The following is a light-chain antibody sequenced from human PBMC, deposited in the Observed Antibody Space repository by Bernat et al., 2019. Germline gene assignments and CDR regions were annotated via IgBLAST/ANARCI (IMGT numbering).Light chain of an antibody. J-gene: IGLJ1*01. CDR2: DVT. CDR1: SSDVGAYNY. Sequence: QSALTQPASVSGSPGQSITISCTGTSSDVGAYNYVSWFQQHPDKAPKLMLYDVTNWPSGGSYRFSVSKSGNTASLTISGLQAEDEADYYCVSYTTSSTFVFGTGTKVTVL. V-gene: IGLV2-14*03. CDR3: VSYTTSSTFV.